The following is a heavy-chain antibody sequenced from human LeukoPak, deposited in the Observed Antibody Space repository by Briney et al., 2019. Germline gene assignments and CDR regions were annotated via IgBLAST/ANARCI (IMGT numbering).Heavy chain of an antibody. CDR3: ARRWKDRYCSSTSCYDVYYFDY. V-gene: IGHV5-10-1*01. CDR1: GYSFTSYW. Sequence: GESLKISCKGSGYSFTSYWISWVRQMPGKGLEWMGRIDPSDSYTNYSPSFQGHVTISADKSISTAYLQWSSLKASDTAMNYCARRWKDRYCSSTSCYDVYYFDYWGQGTLVTVSS. J-gene: IGHJ4*02. CDR2: IDPSDSYT. D-gene: IGHD2-2*01.